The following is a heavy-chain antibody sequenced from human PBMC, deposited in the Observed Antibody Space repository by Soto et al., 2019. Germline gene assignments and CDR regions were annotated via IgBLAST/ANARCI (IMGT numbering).Heavy chain of an antibody. CDR2: ISSSSSYI. V-gene: IGHV3-21*01. Sequence: GSLRLSCAASGYTFSSYSMNWVRQAPGKGLEWVSSISSSSSYIYYADSVKGRFTISRDNSKNTLYLQMNSLRAEDTAVYYCARRAAAGTAYDAFDIWGQGTMVTVSS. CDR3: ARRAAAGTAYDAFDI. J-gene: IGHJ3*02. CDR1: GYTFSSYS. D-gene: IGHD6-13*01.